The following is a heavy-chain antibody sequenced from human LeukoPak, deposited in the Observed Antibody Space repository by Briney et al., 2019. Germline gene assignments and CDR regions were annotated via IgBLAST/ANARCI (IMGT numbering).Heavy chain of an antibody. CDR1: GFTFSDYY. CDR3: ASGTTVTNFAY. D-gene: IGHD4-17*01. Sequence: GGSLRPSCAASGFTFSDYYMSWIRQAPGKGLEWVSYISSSGSTIYYADSVKGRFTISRDNAKNSLYLQMNSLRAEDTAVYYCASGTTVTNFAYWGQGTLVTVSS. J-gene: IGHJ4*02. CDR2: ISSSGSTI. V-gene: IGHV3-11*04.